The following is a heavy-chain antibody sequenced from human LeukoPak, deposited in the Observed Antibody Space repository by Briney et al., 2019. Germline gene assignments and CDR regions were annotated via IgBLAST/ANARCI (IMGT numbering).Heavy chain of an antibody. CDR2: VGHDGDER. Sequence: GGSLRLSCEGSGLTFNSYAMNWVRGAPGKGLGWVALVGHDGDERFYADSVRGRFTISRDNSNNMMFLQMNSLRAEDTATYYCAKSSGASYPRSRIFDFWGQGTMVTVSS. CDR3: AKSSGASYPRSRIFDF. D-gene: IGHD2-2*01. V-gene: IGHV3-23*01. J-gene: IGHJ4*02. CDR1: GLTFNSYA.